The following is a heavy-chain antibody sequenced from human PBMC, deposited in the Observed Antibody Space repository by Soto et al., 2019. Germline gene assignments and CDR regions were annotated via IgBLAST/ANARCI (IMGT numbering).Heavy chain of an antibody. CDR2: VSAYNGNT. CDR3: ARDTRFYYDSSGQNY. J-gene: IGHJ4*02. Sequence: GASVKVSCKASGYTFTGYYMHWVRQAPGQGLEWMGWVSAYNGNTNYAQRFQGRVIMTADTSTSTAYMELTSLRSDDTAVYYCARDTRFYYDSSGQNYWGQGTPVTVSS. V-gene: IGHV1-18*04. D-gene: IGHD3-22*01. CDR1: GYTFTGYY.